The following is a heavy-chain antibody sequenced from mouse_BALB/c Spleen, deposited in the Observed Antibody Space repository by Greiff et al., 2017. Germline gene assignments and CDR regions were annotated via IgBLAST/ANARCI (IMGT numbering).Heavy chain of an antibody. CDR2: ISYSGST. V-gene: IGHV3-2*02. CDR1: GYSITSDYA. CDR3: AREVARDWYFDV. Sequence: DVKLQESGPGLVKPSQSLSLTCTVTGYSITSDYAWNWIRQFPGNKLEWMGYISYSGSTSYNPSLKSRISITRDTSKNQFFLQLNSVTTEDTATYYCAREVARDWYFDVWGAGTTVTVSS. J-gene: IGHJ1*01. D-gene: IGHD1-1*02.